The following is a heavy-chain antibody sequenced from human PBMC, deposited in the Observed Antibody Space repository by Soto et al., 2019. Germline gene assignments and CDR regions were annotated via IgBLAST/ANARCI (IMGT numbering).Heavy chain of an antibody. CDR1: GFTFSSYG. D-gene: IGHD2-15*01. CDR3: AKDVGNYDYYYGMAF. CDR2: ISYDGSNK. J-gene: IGHJ6*02. V-gene: IGHV3-30*18. Sequence: QVQLVESGGGVVQPGRSLRLSCAASGFTFSSYGMHWVRQAPGKGLEWVAVISYDGSNKYYADYVKGRFTISRDNSKNALYLQMDILRAEDRAVYYCAKDVGNYDYYYGMAFWGQGTTVTVSS.